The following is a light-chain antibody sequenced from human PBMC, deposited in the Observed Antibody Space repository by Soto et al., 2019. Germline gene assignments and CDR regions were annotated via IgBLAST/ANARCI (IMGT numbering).Light chain of an antibody. V-gene: IGLV3-1*01. CDR2: QDS. Sequence: SYELTQPPSVSVSPGQTASITCSGDKLGDKYACWYQQKPGQSPVLVIYQDSKRPSGIPERFSGSNSGYTATLTISGTQAMDEADYYCQAWDSSTPYVFGTGTKVTVL. CDR3: QAWDSSTPYV. CDR1: KLGDKY. J-gene: IGLJ1*01.